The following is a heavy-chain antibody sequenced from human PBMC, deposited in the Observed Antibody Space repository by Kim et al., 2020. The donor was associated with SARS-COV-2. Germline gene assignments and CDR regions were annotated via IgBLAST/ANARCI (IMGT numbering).Heavy chain of an antibody. D-gene: IGHD3-16*01. CDR2: INQDGGAK. CDR1: GFTFSSYY. Sequence: GGSLRLSCAASGFTFSSYYMTWVRQAPGKGLEWVANINQDGGAKYYGDSVKGRFSISRDNAKNSLYLQMNSLRGEDRAVYYCARDPGGGEFDYWGQGTLVTVSS. V-gene: IGHV3-7*01. CDR3: ARDPGGGEFDY. J-gene: IGHJ4*02.